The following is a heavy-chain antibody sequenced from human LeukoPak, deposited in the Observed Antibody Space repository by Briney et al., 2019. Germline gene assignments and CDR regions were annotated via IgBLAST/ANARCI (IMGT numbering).Heavy chain of an antibody. J-gene: IGHJ3*02. Sequence: SVKASCKASGGTFSSYTISWVRQAPGQGLEWMGGIIPIFGTANYAQKFQGRVTITTDESTSTAYMELSSLRSEDTAVYYCARGKDIVVVPAAIPGAFDIWGQGTMVTVSS. V-gene: IGHV1-69*05. CDR1: GGTFSSYT. D-gene: IGHD2-2*02. CDR2: IIPIFGTA. CDR3: ARGKDIVVVPAAIPGAFDI.